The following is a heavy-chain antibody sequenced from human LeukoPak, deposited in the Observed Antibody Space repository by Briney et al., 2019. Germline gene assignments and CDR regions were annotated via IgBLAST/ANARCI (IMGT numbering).Heavy chain of an antibody. CDR2: IYTSGST. V-gene: IGHV4-61*02. Sequence: SQTLSLTCTVSGGSISSGSYYWSWIRQPAGKGLEWIGRIYTSGSTNYNPSLKSRVTISVDTSKNQFSLKLSSVTAADTAVYYCARSTVTTLFPYWYFDLWGRGTLVTVSS. CDR3: ARSTVTTLFPYWYFDL. CDR1: GGSISSGSYY. J-gene: IGHJ2*01. D-gene: IGHD4-11*01.